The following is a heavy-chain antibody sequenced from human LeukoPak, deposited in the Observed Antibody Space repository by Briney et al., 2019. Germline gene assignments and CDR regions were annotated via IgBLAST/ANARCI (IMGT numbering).Heavy chain of an antibody. D-gene: IGHD6-13*01. J-gene: IGHJ4*02. CDR2: MNPNSGNT. CDR3: ARGPGWGSSSWYDY. CDR1: GYTFTSYD. Sequence: ASVKVSCKASGYTFTSYDINWVRQATGQGLEWMGWMNPNSGNTGYAQKFQGRVTITRNTSISTAYMELSSLRSQDTAVYYCARGPGWGSSSWYDYWGQGTLVTASS. V-gene: IGHV1-8*03.